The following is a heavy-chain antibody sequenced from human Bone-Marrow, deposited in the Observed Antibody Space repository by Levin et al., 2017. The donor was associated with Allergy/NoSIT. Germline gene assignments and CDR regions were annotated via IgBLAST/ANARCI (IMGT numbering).Heavy chain of an antibody. Sequence: PGGSLRLSCAASGFNLSSFGMHWVRQAPGKGLEWVALIWYDGIKKYFADSVKGRFTISRDNSNNTLYLRMNSLRAEDTAVYYCARDSRFLEWLSPGVGYFDLWGRGTLVTVSS. CDR2: IWYDGIKK. D-gene: IGHD3-3*01. J-gene: IGHJ2*01. CDR3: ARDSRFLEWLSPGVGYFDL. V-gene: IGHV3-33*01. CDR1: GFNLSSFG.